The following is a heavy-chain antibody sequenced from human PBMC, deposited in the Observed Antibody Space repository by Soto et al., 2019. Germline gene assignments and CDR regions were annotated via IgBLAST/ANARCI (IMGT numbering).Heavy chain of an antibody. CDR1: GGSISSYY. Sequence: SETLSLTCTVSGGSISSYYWSWIRQPPGKGLEWIGYIYYSGSTNYNPSLKSRVTISVDTSKNQFSLKLSSVTAADTAVYYCARQASPYYDFWSGYESGYYFDYWGQGTLVTVSS. CDR3: ARQASPYYDFWSGYESGYYFDY. CDR2: IYYSGST. V-gene: IGHV4-59*08. D-gene: IGHD3-3*01. J-gene: IGHJ4*02.